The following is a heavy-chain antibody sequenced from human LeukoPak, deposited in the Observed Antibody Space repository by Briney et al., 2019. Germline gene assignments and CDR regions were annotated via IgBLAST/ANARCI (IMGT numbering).Heavy chain of an antibody. Sequence: SETLSLTCTVSGGSISSYYWSWIRLPAGKGLEWIGRIYTSGSTNYNPSLKSRVTMSVDTSKNQFSLKLSSVTAADTAVYYCARDQGSYASSGYPFDYWGPGTLVTVSS. J-gene: IGHJ4*02. CDR1: GGSISSYY. CDR2: IYTSGST. D-gene: IGHD3-22*01. V-gene: IGHV4-4*07. CDR3: ARDQGSYASSGYPFDY.